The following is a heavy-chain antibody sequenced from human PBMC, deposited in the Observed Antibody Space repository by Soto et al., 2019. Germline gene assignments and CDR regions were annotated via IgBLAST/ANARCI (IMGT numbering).Heavy chain of an antibody. CDR1: GYSFTSYW. J-gene: IGHJ6*02. Sequence: LGEPLKISCKGSGYSFTSYWISWVRQMPGKGLEWMGRIDPSDSYTNYSPSFQGHVTISADKSISTAYLQWSSLKASDTAMYYYAGSPRVYCSSRGCCEKGVCYGIDVWGQGTMVTVSS. CDR3: AGSPRVYCSSRGCCEKGVCYGIDV. V-gene: IGHV5-10-1*01. CDR2: IDPSDSYT. D-gene: IGHD2-2*01.